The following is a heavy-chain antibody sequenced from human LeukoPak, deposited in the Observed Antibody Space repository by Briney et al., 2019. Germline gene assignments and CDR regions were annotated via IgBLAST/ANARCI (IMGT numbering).Heavy chain of an antibody. CDR2: IKSKTDGGTT. D-gene: IGHD3-22*01. Sequence: PGGSLRLSCAASGFTSSNAWMNWVRQAPGKGLEWVGRIKSKTDGGTTDYAAPVKGRFTISRDDSKNTLYLQMNSLKTEDTAVYYCTTDGYDSSGYYYTDFDYWGQGTLVTVSS. CDR3: TTDGYDSSGYYYTDFDY. CDR1: GFTSSNAW. V-gene: IGHV3-15*07. J-gene: IGHJ4*02.